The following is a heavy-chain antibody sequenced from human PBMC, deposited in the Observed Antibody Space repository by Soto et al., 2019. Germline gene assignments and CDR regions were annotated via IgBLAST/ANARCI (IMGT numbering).Heavy chain of an antibody. CDR2: IDPRDSYT. V-gene: IGHV5-10-1*04. CDR1: GYTFTTFW. CDR3: SKFKYSTSVRYLQH. Sequence: PGESLKISCTGFGYTFTTFWISWVRQMPGRGLEWMGRIDPRDSYTNYSPSFQGQVTISADKSISTAYLQWTSLKASDTAIYYCSKFKYSTSVRYLQHWGQGTPVTVSS. D-gene: IGHD6-6*01. J-gene: IGHJ1*01.